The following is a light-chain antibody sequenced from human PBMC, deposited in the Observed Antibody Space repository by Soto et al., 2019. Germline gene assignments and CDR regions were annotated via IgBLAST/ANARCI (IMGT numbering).Light chain of an antibody. J-gene: IGKJ3*01. CDR3: QHYDSYSFT. V-gene: IGKV1-5*03. CDR1: QSINSW. CDR2: RAS. Sequence: DIQMTQSPSTLSASVGDRVTITCRASQSINSWLAWYQQKPGKAPRLLIYRASSLEGGGPARFSGRGSGAEFTLTISSLQPDDFATYYCQHYDSYSFTFGPGTNVHMK.